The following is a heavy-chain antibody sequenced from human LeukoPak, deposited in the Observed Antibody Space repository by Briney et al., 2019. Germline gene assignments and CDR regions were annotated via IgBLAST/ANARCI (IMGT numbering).Heavy chain of an antibody. CDR1: GGTFSSYT. Sequence: SVKVSCKASGGTFSSYTISWVRQAPGQGLEWMGRIIHIFGIANYAQKFQGRVTTTADKSPSTAYMELSGLRSEDTAAYYCAITGGYSSGRYYLDYWGQGTLVTVSS. D-gene: IGHD3-10*01. CDR2: IIHIFGIA. CDR3: AITGGYSSGRYYLDY. J-gene: IGHJ4*02. V-gene: IGHV1-69*02.